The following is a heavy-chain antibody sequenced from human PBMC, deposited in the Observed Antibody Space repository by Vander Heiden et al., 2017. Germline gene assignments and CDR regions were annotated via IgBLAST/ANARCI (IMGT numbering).Heavy chain of an antibody. J-gene: IGHJ5*02. CDR1: GGTFSSYS. CDR2: IIPILGIA. CDR3: ARDKSNSGYDRLVWFDP. V-gene: IGHV1-69*10. Sequence: QVQLVQSGAEVKKPASSVKVSCKASGGTFSSYSISWVRRAPGPGLEWRGGIIPILGIANYAQKFQGRVTITADKSTSTAYMELSSLRSEDTAVYYCARDKSNSGYDRLVWFDPWGQGTLVTVSS. D-gene: IGHD5-12*01.